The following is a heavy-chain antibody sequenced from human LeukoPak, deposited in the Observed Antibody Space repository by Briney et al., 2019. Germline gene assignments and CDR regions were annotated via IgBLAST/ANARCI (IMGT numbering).Heavy chain of an antibody. J-gene: IGHJ6*03. CDR1: GYTFTSYG. V-gene: IGHV1-18*01. CDR2: ISAYNGNT. D-gene: IGHD3-10*01. CDR3: ARGPSIPMVRGGQWSYYMDV. Sequence: ASVKVSCKASGYTFTSYGISWGRQAPGEGLECMVWISAYNGNTNYAQKLQGRVTMTTDTSTSTAYMELRSLSSDDTAVYYCARGPSIPMVRGGQWSYYMDVWGKGTPVTISS.